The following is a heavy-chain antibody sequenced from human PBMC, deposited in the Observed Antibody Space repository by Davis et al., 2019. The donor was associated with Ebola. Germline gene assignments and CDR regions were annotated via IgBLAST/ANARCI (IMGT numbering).Heavy chain of an antibody. Sequence: GESLKISCAAFGFTFSDYYMSWIRQAPGKGLEWVSHISSSGRTIYYADSVKGRFTISRDNAKNSLYLQMNSLRAEDTAVYYCARDWYYYDSSGYLYQYCGMDVWGQGTTVTVSS. J-gene: IGHJ6*02. CDR2: ISSSGRTI. CDR3: ARDWYYYDSSGYLYQYCGMDV. D-gene: IGHD3-22*01. CDR1: GFTFSDYY. V-gene: IGHV3-11*01.